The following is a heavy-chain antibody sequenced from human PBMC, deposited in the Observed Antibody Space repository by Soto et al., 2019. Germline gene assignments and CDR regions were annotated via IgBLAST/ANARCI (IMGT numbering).Heavy chain of an antibody. D-gene: IGHD3-10*01. J-gene: IGHJ4*02. CDR1: GDSVSSNNAA. CDR3: AKESAMVRGIINPLDY. CDR2: TYYRSKWYT. V-gene: IGHV6-1*01. Sequence: PSQTLSLTCAISGDSVSSNNAAWNWIRQSPSRGLEWLGRTYYRSKWYTDYAVSVKSRVTIDPDTSKNQLSLQLNSVTPEDTAVYYCAKESAMVRGIINPLDYWGQGIPVTVSS.